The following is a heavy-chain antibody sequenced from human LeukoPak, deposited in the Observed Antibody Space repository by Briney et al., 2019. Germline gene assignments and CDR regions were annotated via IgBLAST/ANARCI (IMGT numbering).Heavy chain of an antibody. CDR3: VRRGSGYHIDY. Sequence: PSETLSLTCTVSGGSISSSNCYWGWIRQPPGKGLEWIGSIYYSGSTYYNPSLKSRVTISVDTSKNQFPLKLSSVTAADTAVYYCVRRGSGYHIDYWGQGTLVTVSS. CDR1: GGSISSSNCY. CDR2: IYYSGST. D-gene: IGHD3-22*01. V-gene: IGHV4-39*01. J-gene: IGHJ4*02.